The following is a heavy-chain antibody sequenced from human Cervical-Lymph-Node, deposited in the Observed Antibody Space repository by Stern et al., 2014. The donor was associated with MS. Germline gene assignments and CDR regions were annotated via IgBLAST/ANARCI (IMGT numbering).Heavy chain of an antibody. CDR1: GFSLNNNGEI. V-gene: IGHV2-5*02. Sequence: QITLKESGPTLVRPTQTLTLTCTFGGFSLNNNGEIVGWFRQPPGKALEWLALIYWDDDWRYSPSRKSRLTIAKHTSKNQVVLTMTTMDPVDTATYYCAHIQIHYGVVVPDFWGQGTPVTVSS. J-gene: IGHJ4*02. CDR2: IYWDDDW. CDR3: AHIQIHYGVVVPDF. D-gene: IGHD3-3*01.